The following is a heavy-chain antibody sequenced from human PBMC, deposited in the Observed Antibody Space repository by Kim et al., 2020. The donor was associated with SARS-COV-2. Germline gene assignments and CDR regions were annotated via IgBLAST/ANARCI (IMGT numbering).Heavy chain of an antibody. CDR2: IYTSGST. Sequence: SETLSLTCTVSGGSISSYYWSWIRQPAGKGLEWIGRIYTSGSTNYNPSLKSRVTMSVDTSKNQFSLKLSSVTAADTAVYYCAREVYYYDSSGYYSYPPYYYMDVWGKGTTVTVSS. D-gene: IGHD3-22*01. J-gene: IGHJ6*03. V-gene: IGHV4-4*07. CDR3: AREVYYYDSSGYYSYPPYYYMDV. CDR1: GGSISSYY.